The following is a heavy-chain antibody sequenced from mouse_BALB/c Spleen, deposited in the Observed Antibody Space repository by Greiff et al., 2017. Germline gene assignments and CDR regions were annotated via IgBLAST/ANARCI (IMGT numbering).Heavy chain of an antibody. CDR1: GYTFTSYW. CDR3: ARSYDYEGYYAMDY. V-gene: IGHV1-7*01. Sequence: VQLQESGAELAKPGASVKMSRKASGYTFTSYWMHWVKQRPGQGLEWIGYINPSTGYTEYNQKFKDKATLTADKSSSTAYMQLSSLTSEDSAVYYCARSYDYEGYYAMDYWGQGSSVTVSS. J-gene: IGHJ4*01. CDR2: INPSTGYT. D-gene: IGHD2-4*01.